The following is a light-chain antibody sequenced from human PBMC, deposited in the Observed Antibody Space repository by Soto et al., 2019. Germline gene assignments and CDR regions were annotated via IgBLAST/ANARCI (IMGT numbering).Light chain of an antibody. CDR2: DVS. CDR1: SSDVGGYNY. Sequence: QSVLTQPASVSGSHGQSIPISCTGTSSDVGGYNYVSWYQQHPGKAPKFMIYDVSNRPSGVSNRFSGSKSGNTASLTISGLQAENEADYYCCSYTTSNTRQIVFGTGTKVTVL. J-gene: IGLJ1*01. CDR3: CSYTTSNTRQIV. V-gene: IGLV2-14*01.